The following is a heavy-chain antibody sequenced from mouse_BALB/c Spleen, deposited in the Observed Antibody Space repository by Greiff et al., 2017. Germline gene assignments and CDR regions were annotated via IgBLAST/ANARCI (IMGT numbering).Heavy chain of an antibody. D-gene: IGHD2-1*01. CDR2: IWAGGST. Sequence: QVQLKESGPGLVAPSQSLSITCTVSGFSLTSYGVHWVRQPPGKGLEWLGVIWAGGSTNYNSALMSRLSISKDNSKSQVFLKMNSLQTDDTAMYYCARDRGGNYGWFADWGQGTLVTVSA. CDR3: ARDRGGNYGWFAD. V-gene: IGHV2-9*02. J-gene: IGHJ3*01. CDR1: GFSLTSYG.